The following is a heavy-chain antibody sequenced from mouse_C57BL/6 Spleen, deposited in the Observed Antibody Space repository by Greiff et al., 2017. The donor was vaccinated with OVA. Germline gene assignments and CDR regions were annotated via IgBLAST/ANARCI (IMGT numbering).Heavy chain of an antibody. CDR1: GYTFTSYG. J-gene: IGHJ2*01. CDR2: IYPRSGIP. Sequence: QVQLQQSGAELARPGASVKLSCKASGYTFTSYGISWVKQRSGQGLAWIGEIYPRSGIPYYTEKFKGTATLTADQSSSTAYMELRSLTSEDSAVYFCARQLLRYFDNWGQGTTLTVSS. CDR3: ARQLLRYFDN. V-gene: IGHV1-81*01. D-gene: IGHD1-1*01.